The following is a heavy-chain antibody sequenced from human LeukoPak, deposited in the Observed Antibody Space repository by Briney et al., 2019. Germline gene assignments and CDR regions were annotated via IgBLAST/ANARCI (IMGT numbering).Heavy chain of an antibody. CDR2: ISRTAYNT. Sequence: GGSLRLSCAASGFTFSTSAMGWVRQAPGKGLEWVSGISRTAYNTDYADSAKGRFTISRDNSKNTLYLQMNSLRAEDTAVYYCAKDRSTSCYLCGGFDTWGQGTLVTVSS. D-gene: IGHD2-2*01. V-gene: IGHV3-23*01. CDR1: GFTFSTSA. J-gene: IGHJ5*02. CDR3: AKDRSTSCYLCGGFDT.